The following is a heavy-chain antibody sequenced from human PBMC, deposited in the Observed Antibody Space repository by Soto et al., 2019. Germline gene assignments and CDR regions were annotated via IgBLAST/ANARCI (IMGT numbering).Heavy chain of an antibody. CDR2: IYFGASNI. CDR1: GYSVNIYC. J-gene: IGHJ4*02. D-gene: IGHD6-13*01. CDR3: ATWRGSSWFDY. Sequence: GESLKISCQGPGYSVNIYCLALVRQTPGKALGWMGSIYFGASNIRYSPAFQGQVTISADKSINTAYLQWSSLKASDTAFYYCATWRGSSWFDYWGQGTLVTVSS. V-gene: IGHV5-51*01.